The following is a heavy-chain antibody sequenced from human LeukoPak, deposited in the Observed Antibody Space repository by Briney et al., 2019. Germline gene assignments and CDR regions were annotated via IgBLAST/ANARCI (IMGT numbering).Heavy chain of an antibody. J-gene: IGHJ6*02. Sequence: GASVKVSCKASGGTFSSYAISWVRQAPGQGLEWMGGIIPIFGTANYAQKFQGRVTITADESTSTAYMELSSLRSEDTAVYYCARDSIYPDYYYYYGVDVWAKGPRSPSP. CDR1: GGTFSSYA. D-gene: IGHD4-11*01. V-gene: IGHV1-69*13. CDR2: IIPIFGTA. CDR3: ARDSIYPDYYYYYGVDV.